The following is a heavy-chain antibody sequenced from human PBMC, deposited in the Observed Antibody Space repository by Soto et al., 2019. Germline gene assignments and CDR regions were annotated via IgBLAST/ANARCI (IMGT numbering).Heavy chain of an antibody. CDR3: ARVYHGTRRVFFDT. CDR2: ILYNGGP. J-gene: IGHJ4*02. Sequence: PSETLSLTCTASGGSVNSGGYYWSWIRPPPGKGLNWIGLILYNGGPSYNPSLVSRVTVSGDTSKTRFSLNLNLVTATNTLVYYCARVYHGTRRVFFDTWGQGTLVTVSS. CDR1: GGSVNSGGYY. V-gene: IGHV4-61*03. D-gene: IGHD2-2*01.